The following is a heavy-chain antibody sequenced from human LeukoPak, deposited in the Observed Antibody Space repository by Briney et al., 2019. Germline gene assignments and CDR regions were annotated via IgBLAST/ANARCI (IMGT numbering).Heavy chain of an antibody. V-gene: IGHV1-46*04. CDR1: GYTFTTYY. Sequence: WASVKVSCKASGYTFTTYYIHWLRQAPGQGLEWMGMINPSDGTTGYAQKLQGRLTVTRDTSTSTGSMELSSLRSEDTAVYYCARVTGATTSHNWFDPWGQGTLVTVSS. J-gene: IGHJ5*02. D-gene: IGHD1-26*01. CDR2: INPSDGTT. CDR3: ARVTGATTSHNWFDP.